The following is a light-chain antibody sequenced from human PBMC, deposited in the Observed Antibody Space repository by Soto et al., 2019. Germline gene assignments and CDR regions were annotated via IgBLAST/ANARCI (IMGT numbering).Light chain of an antibody. CDR1: QGITDY. CDR3: QQTYSAPPT. Sequence: IQMTQSPSSLSASVGDRVAITCRAGQGITDYLNWYQQKAGKAPKLLISSASRLQSGVSSRFSGYRSGTDFTLTINSLQPEDFATYYCQQTYSAPPTFGKGTKLE. V-gene: IGKV1-39*01. CDR2: SAS. J-gene: IGKJ2*01.